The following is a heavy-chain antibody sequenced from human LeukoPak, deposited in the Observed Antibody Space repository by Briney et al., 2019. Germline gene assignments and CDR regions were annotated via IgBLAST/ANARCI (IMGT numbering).Heavy chain of an antibody. D-gene: IGHD2-15*01. CDR2: ISSSSSYI. Sequence: RGSLRLSCAASGFTFSSYSMNWVRQAPGKGLEWVSSISSSSSYIYYADSVKGRFTISRDNAKNSLYLQMNSLRAEDTAVYYCARGRGGIVVVVAAIDWGQGTLVTVSS. V-gene: IGHV3-21*01. J-gene: IGHJ4*02. CDR1: GFTFSSYS. CDR3: ARGRGGIVVVVAAID.